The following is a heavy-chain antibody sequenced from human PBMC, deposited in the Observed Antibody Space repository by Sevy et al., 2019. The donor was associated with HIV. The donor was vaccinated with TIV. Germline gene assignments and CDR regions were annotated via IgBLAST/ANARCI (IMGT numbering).Heavy chain of an antibody. CDR3: ARILITFGGVIVDY. D-gene: IGHD3-16*02. V-gene: IGHV4-39*01. CDR2: IYYSGST. CDR1: GGSISSSSYY. J-gene: IGHJ4*02. Sequence: SETLSLTCTVSGGSISSSSYYWGWIRQPPGKGLEWIGSIYYSGSTYYNPSLKSRVTISVDTSKNQFSLKLSSVTAADTAVYYCARILITFGGVIVDYWGQGTLVTVSS.